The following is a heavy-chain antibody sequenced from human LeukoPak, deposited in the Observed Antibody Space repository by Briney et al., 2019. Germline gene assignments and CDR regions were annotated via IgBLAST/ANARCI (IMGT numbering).Heavy chain of an antibody. D-gene: IGHD5-12*01. CDR2: ISYDGSNK. V-gene: IGHV3-30*18. CDR3: AKGGGYDYDVYFDY. J-gene: IGHJ4*02. CDR1: GFTFSSYG. Sequence: PGRSLRLSCAASGFTFSSYGMHWVRQAPGKGLEWVAVISYDGSNKYYADSVKGRFTISRDNSKNTLYLQMNSLRAEDTAVYYCAKGGGYDYDVYFDYWGQGTLVTVSP.